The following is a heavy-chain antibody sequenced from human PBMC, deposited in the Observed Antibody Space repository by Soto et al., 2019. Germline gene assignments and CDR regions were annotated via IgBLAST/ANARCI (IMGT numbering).Heavy chain of an antibody. CDR1: GFSLVTGWMG. V-gene: IGHV2-70*04. CDR3: AQSRGYSYGYY. Sequence: SGPTLVNPTQTLTLTCTFSGFSLVTGWMGVRWSRQPPGKALEWLARIDWDDDKFYSTSLKTRLTISKDTSKNQVVLTMTNMDPVDTATYYCAQSRGYSYGYYWGQGTLVTVSS. D-gene: IGHD5-18*01. CDR2: IDWDDDK. J-gene: IGHJ4*02.